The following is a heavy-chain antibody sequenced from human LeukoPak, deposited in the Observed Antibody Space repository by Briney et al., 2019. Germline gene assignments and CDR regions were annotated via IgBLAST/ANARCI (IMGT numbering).Heavy chain of an antibody. CDR2: IKSDGST. CDR3: ARAPSEIGGYYPEYFRH. D-gene: IGHD3-3*01. CDR1: GFTFSTYW. V-gene: IGHV3-74*01. J-gene: IGHJ1*01. Sequence: GRCLRLSCAASGFTFSTYWMHSVRQAPGKGLVWVSRIKSDGSTNYADSVKGRFTISRDNAKNTLSLQMNSLRPEDTGVYYCARAPSEIGGYYPEYFRHWGQGTLVTVSS.